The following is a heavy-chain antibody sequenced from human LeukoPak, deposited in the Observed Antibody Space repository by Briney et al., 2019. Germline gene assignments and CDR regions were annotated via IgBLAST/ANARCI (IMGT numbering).Heavy chain of an antibody. V-gene: IGHV1-3*01. CDR3: AREEWSRSGTSYLYWYFDL. CDR2: INADNGNT. Sequence: ASVKVSCKASGDTLSSHAIHWVRQVPGQRLEWMGWINADNGNTMYSHKFQGRVTISGDTSARTVYMEMSSLRSEDTAVYYCAREEWSRSGTSYLYWYFDLWGRGTLVTVSS. CDR1: GDTLSSHA. D-gene: IGHD2-2*01. J-gene: IGHJ2*01.